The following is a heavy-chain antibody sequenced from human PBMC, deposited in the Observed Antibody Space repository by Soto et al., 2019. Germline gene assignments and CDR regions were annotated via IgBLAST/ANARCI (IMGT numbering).Heavy chain of an antibody. CDR2: IYYSGST. V-gene: IGHV4-59*01. CDR1: CGSISSYY. D-gene: IGHD3-9*01. J-gene: IGHJ6*02. CDR3: ARFGPYGDTYYDILTGYYSYGMEV. Sequence: SETLSLTCPVSCGSISSYYSSWILQHPVKLLECVGYIYYSGSTNYNPSLKSRVTISVDTSKNQFSLKLSSVTAADTAVYYCARFGPYGDTYYDILTGYYSYGMEVWGQGTTVTVSS.